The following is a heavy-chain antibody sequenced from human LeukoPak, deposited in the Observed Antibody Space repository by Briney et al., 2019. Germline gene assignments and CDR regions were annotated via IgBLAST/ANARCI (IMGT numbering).Heavy chain of an antibody. CDR1: GFTFSSYE. CDR3: VKARGYCSTSSCFLEY. V-gene: IGHV3-64D*06. D-gene: IGHD2-2*01. J-gene: IGHJ4*02. CDR2: ISSDGKTA. Sequence: GGSLRLSCIASGFTFSSYEMSWVRQAPGKGLEYVTAISSDGKTAYYADSVKGRFTISRDNSKNTVFLQMSSLSAEDSAVYYCVKARGYCSTSSCFLEYWGQGTLVTVSS.